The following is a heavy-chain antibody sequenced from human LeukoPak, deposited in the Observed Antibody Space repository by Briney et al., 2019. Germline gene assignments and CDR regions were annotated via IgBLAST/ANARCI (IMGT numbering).Heavy chain of an antibody. Sequence: GGSLRLSCAASGFTFSSYSMNWVRQAPGKRLEWVSSISSSSSYIYYADSVKGRFTISRDNAKNSLYLQMNSLRAEDTAVYYCAREGIAAAGTGGGFDYWGQGTLVTVSS. CDR3: AREGIAAAGTGGGFDY. CDR2: ISSSSSYI. D-gene: IGHD6-13*01. CDR1: GFTFSSYS. V-gene: IGHV3-21*01. J-gene: IGHJ4*02.